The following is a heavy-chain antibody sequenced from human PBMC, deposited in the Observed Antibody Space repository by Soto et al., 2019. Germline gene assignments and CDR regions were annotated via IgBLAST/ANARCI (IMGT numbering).Heavy chain of an antibody. CDR3: ARHAPYGPIDY. J-gene: IGHJ4*02. Sequence: QLQVQESGPGLVKPSETLSLTCTVSGDSISSSTYYWVWIRQSPGKGPEWIGSMLYSGNTYYNPSLKNRVTRSVDTSKNQCSLKLSSVTVADTAVYYCARHAPYGPIDYWGQGTLVTVSS. D-gene: IGHD3-10*01. CDR2: MLYSGNT. CDR1: GDSISSSTYY. V-gene: IGHV4-39*01.